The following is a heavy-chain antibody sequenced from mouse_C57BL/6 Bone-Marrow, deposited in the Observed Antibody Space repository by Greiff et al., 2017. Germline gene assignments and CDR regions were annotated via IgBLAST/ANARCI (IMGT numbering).Heavy chain of an antibody. J-gene: IGHJ2*01. CDR3: TTTRAAQATFDY. D-gene: IGHD3-2*02. Sequence: EVQLQQSGAELVRPGASVKLSCTASGFNIKDDYMHWVKQRPEQGLEWIGWIDPENGDTEYASKFQGKATITADTSSNTAYLQLSSLTSKDTAVYYCTTTRAAQATFDYWGQGTTLTVSS. CDR2: IDPENGDT. V-gene: IGHV14-4*01. CDR1: GFNIKDDY.